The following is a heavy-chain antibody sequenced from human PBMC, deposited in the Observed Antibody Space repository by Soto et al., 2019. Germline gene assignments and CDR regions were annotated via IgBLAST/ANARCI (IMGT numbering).Heavy chain of an antibody. CDR2: INHSGST. V-gene: IGHV4-34*01. Sequence: SETLSLTCAVYGGSFSGYYWSWIRQPPGKGLEWIGEINHSGSTNYNPSLKSRVTISVDTSKNQFSLKLSSVTAADTAVYYCARWSYYDSSGYYEYYFDSWGQGTLVTVSS. D-gene: IGHD3-22*01. CDR1: GGSFSGYY. CDR3: ARWSYYDSSGYYEYYFDS. J-gene: IGHJ4*02.